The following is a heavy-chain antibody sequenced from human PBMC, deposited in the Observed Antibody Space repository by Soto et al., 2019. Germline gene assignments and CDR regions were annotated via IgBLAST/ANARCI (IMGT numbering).Heavy chain of an antibody. CDR2: ISGSGGST. J-gene: IGHJ4*02. CDR1: GFTFSSYA. D-gene: IGHD3-22*01. CDR3: AKKAPRGHYYDSSGYYYDY. V-gene: IGHV3-23*01. Sequence: GGSLRLSCAASGFTFSSYAMSWVRQAPGKGLEWVSAISGSGGSTYYADSVKGRFTISRDNSKNTLYLQMNSLRAEDTAVHYCAKKAPRGHYYDSSGYYYDYWGQGTLVTVSS.